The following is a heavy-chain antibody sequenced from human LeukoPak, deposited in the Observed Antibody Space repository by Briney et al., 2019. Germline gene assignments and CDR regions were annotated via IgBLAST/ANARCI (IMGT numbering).Heavy chain of an antibody. CDR2: IIPIFDTA. V-gene: IGHV1-69*13. CDR1: GGTFSSYA. Sequence: SVKVSCKASGGTFSSYAIGWVRQAPGQGLEWLGGIIPIFDTANYAQKFQGRVTITADESTSTAYMELSSLRSEDTAVYYCARAITIFGVVTDYYYYGMDVWGQGTTVTVSS. CDR3: ARAITIFGVVTDYYYYGMDV. J-gene: IGHJ6*02. D-gene: IGHD3-3*01.